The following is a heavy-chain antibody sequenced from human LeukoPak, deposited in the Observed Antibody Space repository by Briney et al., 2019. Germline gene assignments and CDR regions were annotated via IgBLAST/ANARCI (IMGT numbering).Heavy chain of an antibody. V-gene: IGHV3-11*04. CDR3: ARDRRSSPNFGY. Sequence: TGGSLRLSCAASGFTFSDYYMSWIRQAPGKGLEWVSYISSSGSTIYYADSVKGRFTISRDNAKNSLYLQMNSLRAGDTAVYYCARDRRSSPNFGYWGQGTLVTVSS. D-gene: IGHD6-6*01. CDR2: ISSSGSTI. J-gene: IGHJ4*02. CDR1: GFTFSDYY.